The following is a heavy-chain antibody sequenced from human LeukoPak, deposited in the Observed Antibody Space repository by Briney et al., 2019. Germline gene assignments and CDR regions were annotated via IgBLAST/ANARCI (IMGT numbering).Heavy chain of an antibody. CDR3: ARVSISNSRFDY. CDR2: INPNSGGT. Sequence: ASVKVSCKASGHTFTGYYMHWVRQAPGQGLEWMGRINPNSGGTNYAQKFQGRVTMTRDTSISTAYMELSRLRSDDTAVYYCARVSISNSRFDYWGQGTLVTVSS. D-gene: IGHD4-23*01. J-gene: IGHJ4*02. V-gene: IGHV1-2*06. CDR1: GHTFTGYY.